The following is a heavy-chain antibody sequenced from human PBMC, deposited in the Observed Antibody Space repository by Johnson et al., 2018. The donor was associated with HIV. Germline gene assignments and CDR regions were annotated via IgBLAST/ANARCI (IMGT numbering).Heavy chain of an antibody. D-gene: IGHD2-21*02. CDR1: GFAFSTYA. CDR3: ARVTAYNSFDI. CDR2: ISYHGSDK. J-gene: IGHJ3*02. Sequence: QVQLVESGGGVVQPGRSLTLSCAPSGFAFSTYAMHWVRQAPGNGLEWVAVISYHGSDKIYADSVKGRFTVSRDNSKNTLDLQMSSLRPDDTAMYYCARVTAYNSFDIWGQGTMVTVSA. V-gene: IGHV3-30-3*01.